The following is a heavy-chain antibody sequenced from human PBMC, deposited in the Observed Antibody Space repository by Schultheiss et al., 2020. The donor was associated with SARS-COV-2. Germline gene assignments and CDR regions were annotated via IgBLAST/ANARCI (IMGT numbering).Heavy chain of an antibody. V-gene: IGHV1-2*02. Sequence: GESLKISCKASGYTFTGYYMHWVRQAPGQGLEWMGWINPNSGGTNYAQKFQGRVTMTRDTSISTAYMELSRLRSDDTAVYYCARSGPAAIFGIYYYYYGMDVWGQGTTVTVSS. D-gene: IGHD2-2*02. CDR2: INPNSGGT. CDR1: GYTFTGYY. CDR3: ARSGPAAIFGIYYYYYGMDV. J-gene: IGHJ6*02.